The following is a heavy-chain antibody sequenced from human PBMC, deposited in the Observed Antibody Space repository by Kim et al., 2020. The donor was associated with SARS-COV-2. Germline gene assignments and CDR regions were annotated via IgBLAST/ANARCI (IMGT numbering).Heavy chain of an antibody. V-gene: IGHV3-30*01. Sequence: GRFTNSRDNSTNKLYLQMNSLRAEDTAVYYCAREVEDVVPAAHHYYGMDVWGQGTTVTVSS. J-gene: IGHJ6*02. CDR3: AREVEDVVPAAHHYYGMDV. D-gene: IGHD2-2*01.